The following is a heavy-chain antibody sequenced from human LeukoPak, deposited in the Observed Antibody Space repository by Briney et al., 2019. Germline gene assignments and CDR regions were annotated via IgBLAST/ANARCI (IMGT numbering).Heavy chain of an antibody. CDR1: GGSISSSSYY. Sequence: PSETLSLTCTVSGGSISSSSYYWGWIRQPPGKGLEWIGSIYYSGSTYYNPSLKSRVTISVDTSKNQFSLKLSSVTAADTAVYYCARHEQRRDYWGQGTLVTVSS. D-gene: IGHD6-25*01. V-gene: IGHV4-39*01. CDR3: ARHEQRRDY. J-gene: IGHJ4*02. CDR2: IYYSGST.